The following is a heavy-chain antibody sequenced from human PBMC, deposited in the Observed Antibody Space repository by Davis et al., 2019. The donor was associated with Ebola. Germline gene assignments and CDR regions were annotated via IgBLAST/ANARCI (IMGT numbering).Heavy chain of an antibody. CDR2: IWYDGINI. J-gene: IGHJ4*02. V-gene: IGHV3-33*08. CDR1: GFTFSGYG. Sequence: GGSLRLSCAASGFTFSGYGMRWVRQAPGKGLEWVAAIWYDGINIYYADSVKGRFTISRDNSKNALFLQMDSPRPEDTAVYYCARDGNSAAIHYLDYWGQGTLVTVSA. CDR3: ARDGNSAAIHYLDY. D-gene: IGHD2-2*02.